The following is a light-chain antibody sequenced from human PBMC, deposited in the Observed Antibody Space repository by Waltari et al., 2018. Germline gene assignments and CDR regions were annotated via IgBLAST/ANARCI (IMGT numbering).Light chain of an antibody. CDR1: ALPRQY. CDR3: LSADSSGTSKV. Sequence: SYELTQPPSVSVSPGQTARITCSGDALPRQYAFWYQQKPGQAPELIIDKDTQRPSGIPVRFSGSSSGTTVTMTICGVQAEDEADYYCLSADSSGTSKVFGGGTKLTVL. V-gene: IGLV3-25*03. J-gene: IGLJ3*02. CDR2: KDT.